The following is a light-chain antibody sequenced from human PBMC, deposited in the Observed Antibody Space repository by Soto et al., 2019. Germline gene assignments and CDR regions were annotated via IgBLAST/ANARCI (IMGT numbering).Light chain of an antibody. V-gene: IGKV1-9*01. CDR2: AAS. CDR1: QDISDY. Sequence: DVQLTQSPSFLSASVGDRVSITCRASQDISDYLSWDQQRPGKAPKLLIYAASTLQPGVPSRFSGSGSGSDFALTITNLQPEDFATYYCLQDYSSPITFGQGTRLEIK. J-gene: IGKJ5*01. CDR3: LQDYSSPIT.